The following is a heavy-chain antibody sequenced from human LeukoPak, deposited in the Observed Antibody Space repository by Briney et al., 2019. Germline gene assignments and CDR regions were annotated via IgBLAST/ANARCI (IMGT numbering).Heavy chain of an antibody. CDR3: ARDFVAVAGAGY. Sequence: GSLRLSCAASGFPFSSYGMHWVRQAPGKGLEWVAVIWYDGSNKYYADSVKGRFTISRDNSKNTLYLQMNSLRAEDTAVYYCARDFVAVAGAGYWGQGTLVTVSS. CDR2: IWYDGSNK. V-gene: IGHV3-33*01. J-gene: IGHJ4*02. D-gene: IGHD6-19*01. CDR1: GFPFSSYG.